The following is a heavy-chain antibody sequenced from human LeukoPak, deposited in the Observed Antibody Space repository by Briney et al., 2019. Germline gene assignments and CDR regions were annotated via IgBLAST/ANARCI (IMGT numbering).Heavy chain of an antibody. Sequence: GGSLRLSCAASGFSVKSNYMTWVRQAPGKGLEWVSVIYSGGSTYYADPVKGRFFISRDISKNTIYLQMSSLRTEDTAVYYCARCSLAYFDSWGQGALVTVSS. D-gene: IGHD1-1*01. J-gene: IGHJ4*02. CDR1: GFSVKSNY. CDR2: IYSGGST. V-gene: IGHV3-66*01. CDR3: ARCSLAYFDS.